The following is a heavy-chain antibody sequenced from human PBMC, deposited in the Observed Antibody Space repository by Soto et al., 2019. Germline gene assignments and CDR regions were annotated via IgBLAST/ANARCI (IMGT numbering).Heavy chain of an antibody. J-gene: IGHJ5*02. Sequence: GGSLRLSCAASGFTFSSYAMSWVRQAPGKGLEWVSAISGSGGSTYYADSVKGRFTISRDNSKNTLYLQMNSLRAEDTAVYYCTKDGYTGADWGRWFGPCGQGTLVTVSA. D-gene: IGHD5-12*01. CDR2: ISGSGGST. V-gene: IGHV3-23*01. CDR1: GFTFSSYA. CDR3: TKDGYTGADWGRWFGP.